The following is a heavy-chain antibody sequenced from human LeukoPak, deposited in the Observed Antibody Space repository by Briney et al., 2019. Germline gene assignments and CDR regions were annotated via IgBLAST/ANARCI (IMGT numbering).Heavy chain of an antibody. J-gene: IGHJ6*03. V-gene: IGHV1-46*01. Sequence: ASVKVSCKASGYTFTSYYMHWVRQAPGQGLEWMGIINPSGGSTSYAQKFQGRVTITADKSTSTAYMELSSLRSEDTAVYYCAREHGAYCGGDCPRGYYYYYMDVWGKGTTVTVSS. CDR2: INPSGGST. CDR3: AREHGAYCGGDCPRGYYYYYMDV. CDR1: GYTFTSYY. D-gene: IGHD2-21*02.